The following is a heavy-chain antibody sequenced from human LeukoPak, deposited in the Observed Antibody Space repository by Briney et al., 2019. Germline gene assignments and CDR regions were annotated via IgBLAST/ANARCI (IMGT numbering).Heavy chain of an antibody. CDR3: ARQAADHDY. CDR2: INHSGST. D-gene: IGHD2-15*01. Sequence: SETLSLTCAVYGRSFSGYYWSWIRQPPGKGLEWIGEINHSGSTNYNPSLKSRVTISVDTSKNQFSLKLSSVTAADTAVYYCARQAADHDYWGQGTLVTVSS. CDR1: GRSFSGYY. V-gene: IGHV4-34*01. J-gene: IGHJ4*02.